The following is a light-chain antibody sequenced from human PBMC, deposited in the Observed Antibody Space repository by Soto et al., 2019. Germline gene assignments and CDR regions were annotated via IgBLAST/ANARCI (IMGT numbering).Light chain of an antibody. Sequence: QSALTQPRSVSGSPGQSVTISCTGTSSDVGVYNYVSWYHQHPGKAPQLVIYDVIKRPSGVPDRFSGSKSGNTASLTISGLQAEDEADYYCCSYAGSSLWVFGGGTKLTVL. CDR3: CSYAGSSLWV. CDR2: DVI. V-gene: IGLV2-11*01. J-gene: IGLJ3*02. CDR1: SSDVGVYNY.